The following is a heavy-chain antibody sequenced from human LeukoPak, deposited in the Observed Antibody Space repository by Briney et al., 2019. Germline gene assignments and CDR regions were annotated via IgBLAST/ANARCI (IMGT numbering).Heavy chain of an antibody. CDR3: SKGRTVTGTLALDY. V-gene: IGHV3-23*01. J-gene: IGHJ4*02. Sequence: SGGSLRLSCAASGFTFSNYAMTWVRQAPGKGLEWVSAISGTSDNTYYADSVRGRSTISRDNSKNTLYLQVNSLRAEDTAIYYCSKGRTVTGTLALDYWGQGTLVTVSS. CDR2: ISGTSDNT. CDR1: GFTFSNYA. D-gene: IGHD6-19*01.